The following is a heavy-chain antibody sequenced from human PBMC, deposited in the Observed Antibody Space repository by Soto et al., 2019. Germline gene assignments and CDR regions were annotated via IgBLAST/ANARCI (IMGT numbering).Heavy chain of an antibody. Sequence: SETLSLTCTVSGGSISSGDCYWSWIRQPPGKGLEWIGYIYYSGSTYYNPSLKSRVTISVDTSKNQFSLKLSSVTAADTAVYYCARVFGQWLEEYYFDYWGQGTLVTVSS. D-gene: IGHD6-19*01. V-gene: IGHV4-30-4*01. CDR3: ARVFGQWLEEYYFDY. CDR1: GGSISSGDCY. J-gene: IGHJ4*02. CDR2: IYYSGST.